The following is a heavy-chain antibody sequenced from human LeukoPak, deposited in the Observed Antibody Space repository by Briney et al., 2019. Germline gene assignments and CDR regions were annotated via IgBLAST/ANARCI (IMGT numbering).Heavy chain of an antibody. CDR2: IYTSGST. J-gene: IGHJ6*02. CDR1: GGSISSYY. CDR3: ARGTYTTFGVVIPPDV. D-gene: IGHD3-3*01. Sequence: SETLSLTCTVSGGSISSYYWSWIRQPAGKGLEWIGRIYTSGSTNYNPSLKSRVTMSVDTSKNQFSLKLSSVTAADTAVYYCARGTYTTFGVVIPPDVWGQGTTVTVSS. V-gene: IGHV4-4*07.